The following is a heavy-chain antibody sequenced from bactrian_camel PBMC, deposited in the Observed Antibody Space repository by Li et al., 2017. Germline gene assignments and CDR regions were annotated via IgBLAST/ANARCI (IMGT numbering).Heavy chain of an antibody. V-gene: IGHV3S40*01. J-gene: IGHJ4*01. CDR1: EFTFSEYY. Sequence: DVQLVESGGGLVQPGGSLRLSCDASEFTFSEYYVSWVRQAPGKGLEWVSGINSGGGSTYYADSVKGRFTISRDNAKNTVYLQLNGLKTEDTALYYCEIGDYATGRVRTHGTQVTVS. D-gene: IGHD1*01. CDR2: INSGGGST.